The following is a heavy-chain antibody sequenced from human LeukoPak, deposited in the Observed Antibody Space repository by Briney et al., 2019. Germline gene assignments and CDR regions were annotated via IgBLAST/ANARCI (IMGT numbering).Heavy chain of an antibody. V-gene: IGHV4-34*01. Sequence: PSETLSLTCAVYGGSFSGYYWSWIRQPPGKGLEWIGEINHSGSTNYNPSLKSRVTISVDTSKNQFSLKLSSVTAADTAVYYCARSPQIYSGYAFLDYYYYMDVWGKGTTVTISS. CDR1: GGSFSGYY. J-gene: IGHJ6*03. D-gene: IGHD5-12*01. CDR3: ARSPQIYSGYAFLDYYYYMDV. CDR2: INHSGST.